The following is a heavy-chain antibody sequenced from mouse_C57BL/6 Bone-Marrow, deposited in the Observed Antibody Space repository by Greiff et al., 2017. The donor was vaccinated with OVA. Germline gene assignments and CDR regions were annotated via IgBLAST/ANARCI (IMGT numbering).Heavy chain of an antibody. D-gene: IGHD4-1*01. V-gene: IGHV5-17*01. J-gene: IGHJ3*01. CDR2: ISSGSSTI. CDR1: GFTFSDYG. Sequence: EVKVEESGGGLVKPGGSLKLSCAASGFTFSDYGMHWVRQAPEKGLEWVAYISSGSSTIYYADTVKGRFTISRDNAKNTLFLQMTSLRSEDTAMYYCARLTGRAYWGQGTLVTVSA. CDR3: ARLTGRAY.